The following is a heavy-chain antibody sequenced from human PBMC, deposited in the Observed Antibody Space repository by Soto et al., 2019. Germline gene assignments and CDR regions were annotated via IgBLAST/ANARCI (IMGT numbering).Heavy chain of an antibody. CDR2: ISSSGTTI. CDR1: EFTFSSYE. CDR3: VRFGGAAAGPGDY. V-gene: IGHV3-48*03. Sequence: GGSLRLSCVASEFTFSSYEMNWVRQAPGKGLEWVSYISSSGTTIYYTDSVKGRFTISRDNAKKSLYLQMNSLRAEDTAVYYCVRFGGAAAGPGDYWGQGALVTVSS. D-gene: IGHD6-13*01. J-gene: IGHJ4*02.